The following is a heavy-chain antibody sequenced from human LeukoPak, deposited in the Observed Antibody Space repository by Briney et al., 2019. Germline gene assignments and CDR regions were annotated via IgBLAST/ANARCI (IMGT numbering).Heavy chain of an antibody. V-gene: IGHV4-39*07. CDR2: IYYSGST. J-gene: IGHJ4*02. D-gene: IGHD3-10*01. CDR3: ARDGRGYGSRGSDY. Sequence: SETLSLTCTVSGGSISSSSYYWGWIRQPPGKGLEWIGSIYYSGSTYYNPSLKSRVTISVDTSKNQFSLKLSSVTAADTAVYYCARDGRGYGSRGSDYWGQGTLVTVSS. CDR1: GGSISSSSYY.